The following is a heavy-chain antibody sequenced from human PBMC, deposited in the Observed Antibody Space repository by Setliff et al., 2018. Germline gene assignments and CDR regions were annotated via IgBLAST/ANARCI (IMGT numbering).Heavy chain of an antibody. CDR3: ARAPSVELVTIRTNSWFTY. D-gene: IGHD5-18*01. Sequence: AAVKVSCKASGYKWRNEDLAWVRQAPGQGLEWVGWISVYNGDTNYAQKFQGRVTLTTYTSTGTAYMELRSLTSDDSAFYYCARAPSVELVTIRTNSWFTYWGQGTLVTVSS. J-gene: IGHJ4*02. CDR1: GYKWRNED. V-gene: IGHV1-18*01. CDR2: ISVYNGDT.